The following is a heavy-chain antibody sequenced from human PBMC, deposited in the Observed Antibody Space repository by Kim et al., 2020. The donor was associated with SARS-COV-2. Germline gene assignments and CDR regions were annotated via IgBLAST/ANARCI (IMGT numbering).Heavy chain of an antibody. J-gene: IGHJ5*02. D-gene: IGHD2-8*02. CDR1: GCSISSSSYY. CDR2: IYYRGST. V-gene: IGHV4-39*01. Sequence: SETLSLTCTASGCSISSSSYYWGWIRQPPGKGLEWIGSIYYRGSTYYNPSLKSRVTISVDTSKNQFSLKLSSVTAADTAVYYCASWSNWFDPWGQGTLVTVSS. CDR3: ASWSNWFDP.